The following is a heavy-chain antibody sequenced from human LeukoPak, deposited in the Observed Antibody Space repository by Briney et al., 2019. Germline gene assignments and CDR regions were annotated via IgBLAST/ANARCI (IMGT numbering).Heavy chain of an antibody. D-gene: IGHD3-22*01. CDR3: ARDPYYYDSSGYYYLSAFDI. J-gene: IGHJ3*02. CDR1: GYTFTSYG. V-gene: IGHV1-18*01. Sequence: ASVKVSCKASGYTFTSYGISWVRQAPGQGLEWMGWISAYNGNTNYAQKLQCRVTMTTDTSTSTAYMELRSLRSDDTAVYYCARDPYYYDSSGYYYLSAFDIWGQGTMVTVSS. CDR2: ISAYNGNT.